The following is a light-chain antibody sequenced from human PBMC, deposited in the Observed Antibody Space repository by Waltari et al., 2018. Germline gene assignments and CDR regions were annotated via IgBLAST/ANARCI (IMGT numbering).Light chain of an antibody. CDR3: ATWDDSLSGYV. Sequence: QSVLTQPPSASGTPGQRVTISCSGSSSNIGGNYVFWFHQLPGTAPKVLIYKDSQRPSWVPDRFSCSKSGTSASLAISGLRSEDEADYYCATWDDSLSGYVFGSGTKVTVL. CDR1: SSNIGGNY. J-gene: IGLJ1*01. CDR2: KDS. V-gene: IGLV1-47*01.